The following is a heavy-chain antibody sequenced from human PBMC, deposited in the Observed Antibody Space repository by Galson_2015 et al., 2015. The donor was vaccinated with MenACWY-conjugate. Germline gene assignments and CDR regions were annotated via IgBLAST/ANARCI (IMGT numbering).Heavy chain of an antibody. J-gene: IGHJ4*02. D-gene: IGHD1-1*01. CDR2: IEADGSFS. Sequence: SLRLSCAASGFTFNNYWMHWVRQPPGKGLEWISYIEADGSFSNYADSVKGRFTISTDNAKNMVYLQMDGLGDEDTAVYFCARDNNWSIDSWGQGTLVTVSS. CDR3: ARDNNWSIDS. V-gene: IGHV3-74*01. CDR1: GFTFNNYW.